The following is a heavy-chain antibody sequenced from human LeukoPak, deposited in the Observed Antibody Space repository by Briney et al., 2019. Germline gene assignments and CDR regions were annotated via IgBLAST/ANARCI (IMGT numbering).Heavy chain of an antibody. CDR2: IYYSGNT. CDR3: ARSVSGYQHFDY. J-gene: IGHJ4*02. D-gene: IGHD2-2*01. CDR1: GGSFSHYY. Sequence: SETLSLTCTVSGGSFSHYYWSWIRQPPGKGLEWIGYIYYSGNTNYNPSLKSRVTISVDTSKKQFSLKLSSVTAADTAVYYCARSVSGYQHFDYWGQGTLVTVSS. V-gene: IGHV4-59*01.